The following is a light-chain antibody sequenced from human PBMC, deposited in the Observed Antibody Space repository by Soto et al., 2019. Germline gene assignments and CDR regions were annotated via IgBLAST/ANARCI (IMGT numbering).Light chain of an antibody. CDR1: QSLSSSY. CDR2: GAS. CDR3: QQYGISPSYT. J-gene: IGKJ2*01. Sequence: PGERATLSFRASQSLSSSYVAWYQQKVGQPPRLLIYGASNRATGIPDRFSGSRSGTEFTLTISRLEPEDFAVYYCQQYGISPSYTVAQGTKGDIK. V-gene: IGKV3-20*01.